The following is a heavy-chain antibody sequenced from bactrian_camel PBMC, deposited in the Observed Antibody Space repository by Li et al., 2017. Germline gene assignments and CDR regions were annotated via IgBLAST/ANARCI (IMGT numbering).Heavy chain of an antibody. V-gene: IGHV3-2*01. CDR2: IYSDGSNS. CDR3: ATDVGTGEGL. CDR1: GHTYC. D-gene: IGHD6*01. J-gene: IGHJ4*01. Sequence: QVQLVESGGGSVQAGGSLRLSCAASGHTYCMGWFRQAPGKGLDWVSSIYSDGSNSVYGDSVKGRFTISRDNAENMVYLQMNSLKSEDTALYYCATDVGTGEGLWGQGTQVTVS.